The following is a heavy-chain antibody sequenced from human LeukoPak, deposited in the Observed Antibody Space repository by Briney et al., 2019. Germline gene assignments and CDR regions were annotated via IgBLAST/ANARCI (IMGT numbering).Heavy chain of an antibody. J-gene: IGHJ4*02. CDR2: ISSSGSTV. V-gene: IGHV3-11*01. CDR3: ARDLGTVVTAVLY. Sequence: PGGSLRLSCAASGFTFSDYYMSWIRQAPGKGLEWVSYISSSGSTVYYADSVKGRFTISRDNAKNSLYLQMNSLRAEDAAVYYCARDLGTVVTAVLYWGQGTLVTVSS. D-gene: IGHD4-23*01. CDR1: GFTFSDYY.